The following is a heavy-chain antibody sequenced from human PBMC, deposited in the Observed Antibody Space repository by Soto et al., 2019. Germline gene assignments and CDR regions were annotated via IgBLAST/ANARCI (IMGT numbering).Heavy chain of an antibody. CDR2: IYHSGST. J-gene: IGHJ4*02. D-gene: IGHD3-22*01. CDR3: ARHGMDYYDSSGYYYSPYYFDY. CDR1: GGSISSGGYS. V-gene: IGHV4-30-2*01. Sequence: PSETLSLTCAVSGGSISSGGYSWSWIRQPPGKGLEWIGYIYHSGSTYYNPSLKSRVTISEDRSKNQFSLKLSSVTAADTAVYYCARHGMDYYDSSGYYYSPYYFDYWGQGTLVTVSS.